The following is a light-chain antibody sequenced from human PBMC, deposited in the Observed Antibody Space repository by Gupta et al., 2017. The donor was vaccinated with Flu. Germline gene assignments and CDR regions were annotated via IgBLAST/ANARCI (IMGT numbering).Light chain of an antibody. V-gene: IGLV2-11*01. CDR2: DVT. J-gene: IGLJ1*01. Sequence: QSAPTQPRSASGSPGQSVTISCTGTSNDVGGSNRVSWYQQRPGKAPKLILYDVTERPSGVPDRFSCSKSGNTASLTIAGLQADDEADYYYSSHAGRVTWVFGTGTTVTVL. CDR1: SNDVGGSNR. CDR3: SSHAGRVTWV.